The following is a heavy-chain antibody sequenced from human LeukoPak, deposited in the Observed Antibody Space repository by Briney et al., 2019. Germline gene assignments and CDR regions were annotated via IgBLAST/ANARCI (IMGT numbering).Heavy chain of an antibody. CDR1: GFTFSYYT. CDR3: ARVLNYYDSSGYYFSY. Sequence: GGSLRLSCAASGFTFSYYTMHWAHQAPGKGLEWVAVISYDGSNKYYADSVKGRFTISRDNSKNTLYLQMNSLRAEDTAVYYCARVLNYYDSSGYYFSYWGQGTLVTVSS. J-gene: IGHJ4*02. D-gene: IGHD3-22*01. CDR2: ISYDGSNK. V-gene: IGHV3-30-3*01.